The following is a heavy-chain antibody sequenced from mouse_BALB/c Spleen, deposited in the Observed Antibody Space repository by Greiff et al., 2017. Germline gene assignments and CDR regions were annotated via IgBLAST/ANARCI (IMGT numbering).Heavy chain of an antibody. Sequence: VQLVESGPGLVAPSQSLSITCTVSGFSLTGYGVNWVRQPPGKGLEWLGMIWGDGSTDYNSALKSRLSISKNNSKSQVFLKMNSLQTDDTARYYCARDRGDDGAWFAYWGQGTLVTVSA. CDR3: ARDRGDDGAWFAY. D-gene: IGHD3-1*01. J-gene: IGHJ3*01. V-gene: IGHV2-6-7*01. CDR2: IWGDGST. CDR1: GFSLTGYG.